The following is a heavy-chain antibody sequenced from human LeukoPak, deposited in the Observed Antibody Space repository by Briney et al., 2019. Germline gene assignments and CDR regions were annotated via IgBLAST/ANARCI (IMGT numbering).Heavy chain of an antibody. CDR3: AKDTYYYDSSGYSVFDY. CDR2: ISYDGSNK. Sequence: TGGSLRLSCAASGFTFSSYGMHWVRQAPGKGLEWVAVISYDGSNKYYADSVKGRFTISRDNSKNTLYLQMNSLRAEDTAVYYCAKDTYYYDSSGYSVFDYWGQGALVTVSA. D-gene: IGHD3-22*01. CDR1: GFTFSSYG. J-gene: IGHJ4*02. V-gene: IGHV3-30*18.